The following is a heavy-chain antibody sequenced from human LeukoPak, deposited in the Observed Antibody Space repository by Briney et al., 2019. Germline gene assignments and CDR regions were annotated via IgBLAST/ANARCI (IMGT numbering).Heavy chain of an antibody. Sequence: SETLSLTCTVSGGSISSYYWSWSRQPPGKGLEWFGYIYYSGSTNYNPSLKSRVTISVGTSKNQFSLKLSSVTAADTAVYYCARHSSSWWRFDYWGQGTLVTVSS. J-gene: IGHJ4*02. D-gene: IGHD6-13*01. V-gene: IGHV4-59*01. CDR3: ARHSSSWWRFDY. CDR2: IYYSGST. CDR1: GGSISSYY.